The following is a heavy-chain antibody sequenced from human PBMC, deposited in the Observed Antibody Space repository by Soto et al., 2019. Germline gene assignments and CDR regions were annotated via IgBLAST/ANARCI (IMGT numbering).Heavy chain of an antibody. Sequence: QVQLVQSGAEVKKPGSSVKVSCKASGGTFSSYAISWVRQAPGQGLEWMGGIIPIFGTANYAQKFQGRVTITADESTSTAYMELSSLRSEDTAVYYCARDLMSYSRPIPMIYYYYGMDVWGQGTTVTVSS. CDR3: ARDLMSYSRPIPMIYYYYGMDV. D-gene: IGHD6-13*01. CDR2: IIPIFGTA. V-gene: IGHV1-69*12. J-gene: IGHJ6*02. CDR1: GGTFSSYA.